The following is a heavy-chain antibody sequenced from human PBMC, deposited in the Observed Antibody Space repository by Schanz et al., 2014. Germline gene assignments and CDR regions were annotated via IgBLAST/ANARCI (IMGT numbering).Heavy chain of an antibody. CDR3: AKQIHYDILTVTRN. CDR1: GFIFSNYG. CDR2: IWSDGSGK. Sequence: GQLAESGGGVVQPGGSLRLSCAASGFIFSNYGMHWVRQAPGKGLEWVAVIWSDGSGKYYADSVKGRFTISRDSPKNTLYLQMNSLRAEDTAVYYCAKQIHYDILTVTRNWGQGTLVTVSS. V-gene: IGHV3-33*06. D-gene: IGHD3-9*01. J-gene: IGHJ4*02.